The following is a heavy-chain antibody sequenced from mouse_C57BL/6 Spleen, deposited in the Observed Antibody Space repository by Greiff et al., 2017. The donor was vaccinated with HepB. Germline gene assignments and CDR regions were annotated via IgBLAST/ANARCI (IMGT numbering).Heavy chain of an antibody. V-gene: IGHV1-50*01. CDR3: ARVRGQLRPFDY. CDR1: GYTFTSYW. J-gene: IGHJ2*01. D-gene: IGHD3-2*02. Sequence: QVQLQQPGAELVKPGASVKLSCKASGYTFTSYWMQWVKQRPGQGLEWIGEIDPSDSYTNYNQKFKGKATLTVDTSSSTAYMQLSSLTSEDSAVYYCARVRGQLRPFDYWGQGTTLTVSS. CDR2: IDPSDSYT.